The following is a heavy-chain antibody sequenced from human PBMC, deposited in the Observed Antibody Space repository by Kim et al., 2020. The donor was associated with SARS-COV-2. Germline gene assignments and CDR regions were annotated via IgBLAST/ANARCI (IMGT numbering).Heavy chain of an antibody. V-gene: IGHV4-31*03. CDR3: SRAREEPEYYFGY. CDR2: IYYSGST. Sequence: SETLSLTCTVSGGSISSGGYYWSWIRQHPGKGLEWIGYIYYSGSTYYNPSLKSRVTISVDTSKNQFSLKLSSVTAADTAVYYCSRAREEPEYYFGYWGQGTLVTVSS. J-gene: IGHJ4*02. D-gene: IGHD1-26*01. CDR1: GGSISSGGYY.